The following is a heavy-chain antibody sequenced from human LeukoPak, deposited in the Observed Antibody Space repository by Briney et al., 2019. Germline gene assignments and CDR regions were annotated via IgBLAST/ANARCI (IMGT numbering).Heavy chain of an antibody. CDR2: INPRTGGR. CDR3: VREYHGGYSDS. J-gene: IGHJ4*02. CDR1: GYTFSDYY. Sequence: ASVKVSCETSGYTFSDYYLHWMRRAPGQGLEWMAIINPRTGGRDYAQKFQGRITVTRETPTSTVYMELRSLRSEDTAIYYCVREYHGGYSDSWGQGTMVTVSP. D-gene: IGHD2-2*01. V-gene: IGHV1-46*03.